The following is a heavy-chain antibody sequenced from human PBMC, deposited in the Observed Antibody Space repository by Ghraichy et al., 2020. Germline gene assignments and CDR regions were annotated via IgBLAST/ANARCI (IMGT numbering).Heavy chain of an antibody. D-gene: IGHD6-19*01. Sequence: GGSLRLSCAASEFTFSSYTMSWVRQAPGKGLEWVSSISGSASSIHYADSVKGWFTISRDNSKNTLYLQMNSLRAEDTAVYYCAKWDTSAWLHYWGQGTLVTVSS. V-gene: IGHV3-23*01. CDR2: ISGSASSI. CDR1: EFTFSSYT. CDR3: AKWDTSAWLHY. J-gene: IGHJ4*02.